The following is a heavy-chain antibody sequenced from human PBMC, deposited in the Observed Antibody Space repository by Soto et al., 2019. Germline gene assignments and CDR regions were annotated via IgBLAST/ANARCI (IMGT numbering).Heavy chain of an antibody. J-gene: IGHJ3*01. D-gene: IGHD2-8*01. CDR2: IYYSGSP. V-gene: IGHV4-39*01. CDR1: GGSISSSTYN. CDR3: ARSTNAVHTHRRDTFDV. Sequence: SETLSLTCTVSGGSISSSTYNWGWIRQPPGKRLEWIGNIYYSGSPYYNPSLKSRVTISVDTSRNQLSLKLSSVTAADTAVYYCARSTNAVHTHRRDTFDVWGQGTMVTVSS.